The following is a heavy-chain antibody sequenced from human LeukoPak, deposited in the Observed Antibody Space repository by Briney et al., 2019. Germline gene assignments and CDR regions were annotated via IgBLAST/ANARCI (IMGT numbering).Heavy chain of an antibody. CDR1: GDSISSYY. D-gene: IGHD2-8*01. V-gene: IGHV4-4*07. CDR2: IYTSGST. Sequence: SETLSLTCTVSGDSISSYYWSWIRQPAGKGLEWIGRIYTSGSTNYNPSLKSRVTISVDKSKNQFSLKLSSVTAADTAVYYCASSGDIGLLPDAFDIWGQGTMVTVSS. CDR3: ASSGDIGLLPDAFDI. J-gene: IGHJ3*02.